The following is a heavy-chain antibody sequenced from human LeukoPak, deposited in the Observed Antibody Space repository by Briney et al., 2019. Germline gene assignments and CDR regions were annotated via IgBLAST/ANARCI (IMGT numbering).Heavy chain of an antibody. CDR2: IYPGDSDT. CDR1: GYSFTSYW. J-gene: IGHJ3*02. CDR3: ARHRTTMVRGAWDAFDI. V-gene: IGHV5-51*01. Sequence: GESLKISCKGFGYSFTSYWIGWVRQMPGKGLEWMGIIYPGDSDTRYSPSFQGQVTISADKSISTAYLQWSSLKASDTAMYYCARHRTTMVRGAWDAFDIWGQGTMVTVSS. D-gene: IGHD3-10*01.